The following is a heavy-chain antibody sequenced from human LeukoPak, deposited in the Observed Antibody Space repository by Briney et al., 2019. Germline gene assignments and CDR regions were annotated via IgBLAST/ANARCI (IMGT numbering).Heavy chain of an antibody. D-gene: IGHD3-16*01. CDR3: AKFGVDYDMIV. V-gene: IGHV4-59*01. Sequence: SETLSLTCTASGGSISGSYWTWIRQPPGKGLEWIGQIYYKGNADYNPSLKSRVTLSVDTSKNQFSLKLTAMTAADTAVYYCAKFGVDYDMIVWGQGTTVTVS. CDR2: IYYKGNA. CDR1: GGSISGSY. J-gene: IGHJ6*02.